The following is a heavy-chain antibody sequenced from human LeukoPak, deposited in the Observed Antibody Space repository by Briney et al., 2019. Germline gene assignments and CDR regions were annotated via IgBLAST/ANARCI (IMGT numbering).Heavy chain of an antibody. CDR2: ITGDGGST. V-gene: IGHV3-43*02. CDR3: AKEGPIAVAGYFDY. D-gene: IGHD6-19*01. Sequence: GGSLRLSCAASGFTFDDYAIHWVRQAPGKGLVWVSLITGDGGSTFYADSVKGRFTISRDNSKNSLHLQMNSLRTDDTALYYCAKEGPIAVAGYFDYWGQGTLVTVSS. J-gene: IGHJ4*02. CDR1: GFTFDDYA.